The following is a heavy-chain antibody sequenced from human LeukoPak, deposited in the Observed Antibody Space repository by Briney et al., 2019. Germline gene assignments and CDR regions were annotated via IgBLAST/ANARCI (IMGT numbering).Heavy chain of an antibody. CDR1: GFSLSTSGVG. CDR2: IYWDDDK. Sequence: SGPTLLKPTQTLTLTCTFPGFSLSTSGVGVGWIRQPPGKALEWLSLIYWDDDKRYSPSLKSRLTITKDTSKNQVVLTMTNMDPVDTATYYCALSRPVRGVRGFDYWGQGTLVTVSS. V-gene: IGHV2-5*02. J-gene: IGHJ4*02. CDR3: ALSRPVRGVRGFDY. D-gene: IGHD3-10*01.